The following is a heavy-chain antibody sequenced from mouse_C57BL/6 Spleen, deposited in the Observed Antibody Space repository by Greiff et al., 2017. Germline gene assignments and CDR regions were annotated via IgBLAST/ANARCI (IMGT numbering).Heavy chain of an antibody. D-gene: IGHD2-1*01. CDR1: GYSITSGYY. CDR2: ISYDGSN. V-gene: IGHV3-6*01. J-gene: IGHJ2*01. CDR3: ARGVDYGNYFDY. Sequence: EVQLQQSGPGLVKPSQSLSLTCSVTGYSITSGYYWNWIRQFPGNKLEWMGYISYDGSNNYNPSLKNRISITRDTSKNQFFLKLNSVTTEDTATYYCARGVDYGNYFDYWGQGTTLTVSS.